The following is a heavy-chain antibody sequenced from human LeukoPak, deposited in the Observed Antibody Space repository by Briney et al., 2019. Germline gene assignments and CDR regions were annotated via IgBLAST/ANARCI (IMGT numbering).Heavy chain of an antibody. CDR3: ATRNADSFYFDY. CDR1: DDDIRMYNW. CDR2: MSRGGYS. Sequence: SETLSLTCGVSDDDIRMYNWWSWVRQSPGKGLEWIGEMSRGGYSNYNPSLKSRASISKDTSGSAVSLTLTSVTAADTAVYFCATRNADSFYFDYWGRGTLVTVSS. D-gene: IGHD4-17*01. J-gene: IGHJ4*02. V-gene: IGHV4/OR15-8*02.